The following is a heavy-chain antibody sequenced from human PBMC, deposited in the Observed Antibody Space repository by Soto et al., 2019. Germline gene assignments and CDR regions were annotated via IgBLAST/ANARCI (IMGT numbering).Heavy chain of an antibody. CDR1: SGSISSTNW. J-gene: IGHJ4*02. CDR2: IYHSGSI. V-gene: IGHV4-4*02. Sequence: QVQLQESGPELVKPSGTLSLSCVVSSGSISSTNWWSWVRQPPGRGLEWIGAIYHSGSINYNPSLRSRVPISVDKSKIHVSLTVISVTAGDTAVYFCGKGGSGWSYLDRWGQGILVTVSS. D-gene: IGHD6-19*01. CDR3: GKGGSGWSYLDR.